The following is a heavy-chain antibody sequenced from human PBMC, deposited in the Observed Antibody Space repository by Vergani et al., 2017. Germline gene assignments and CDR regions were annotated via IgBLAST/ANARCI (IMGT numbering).Heavy chain of an antibody. V-gene: IGHV2-5*08. CDR1: GFSLSNARMG. J-gene: IGHJ6*02. Sequence: QVTLKESGPVLVKPTETLTLTCTVSGFSLSNARMGVSWIRQPPGKALEWLALIYWDDDKRYSPSLKSRLTITKDTSKNQVVLTMTNMDPVDTATYYCAHSLRAYGDYAQYYYYYGMDVWGQGTTVTVSS. CDR3: AHSLRAYGDYAQYYYYYGMDV. CDR2: IYWDDDK. D-gene: IGHD4-17*01.